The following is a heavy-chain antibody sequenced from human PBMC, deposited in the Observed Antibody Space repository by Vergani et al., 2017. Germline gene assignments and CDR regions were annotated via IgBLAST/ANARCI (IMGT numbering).Heavy chain of an antibody. CDR2: ISYDGSNK. CDR3: ARDRSGNQLWLEFDY. CDR1: GFTFSSYA. V-gene: IGHV3-30-3*01. Sequence: VQLVESGGGVVQPGRSLRLSCAASGFTFSSYAMHWVRQAPGKGLEWVAVISYDGSNKYYADSVKGRFTISRDNSKNTLYLQMNSLRAEDTAVYYCARDRSGNQLWLEFDYWGQGTLVTVSS. J-gene: IGHJ4*02. D-gene: IGHD5-18*01.